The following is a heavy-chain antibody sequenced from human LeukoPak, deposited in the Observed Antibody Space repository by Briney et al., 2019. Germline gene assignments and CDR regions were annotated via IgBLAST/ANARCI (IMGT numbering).Heavy chain of an antibody. D-gene: IGHD5-12*01. J-gene: IGHJ3*02. CDR1: GYSISSGYY. CDR3: ARDSLDSGYPWAFDI. V-gene: IGHV4-38-2*02. Sequence: PSETLSLTCTVSGYSISSGYYRGCIRQPPRKGQEWIGSIYHSGSTYYNPSLKSRVTISVDTSKNQFSLKLSSVTAADTAVYYCARDSLDSGYPWAFDIWGQGTMVTVSS. CDR2: IYHSGST.